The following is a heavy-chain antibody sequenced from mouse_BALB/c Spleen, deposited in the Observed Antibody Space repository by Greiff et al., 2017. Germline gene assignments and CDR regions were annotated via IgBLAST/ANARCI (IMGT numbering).Heavy chain of an antibody. D-gene: IGHD1-1*01. Sequence: EVQVVESGPGLVKPSQSLSLTCSVTGYSITSGYYWNWIRQFPGNKLEWMGYISYDGSNNYNPSLKNRISITRDTSKNQFFLKLNSVTTEDTATYYCASPLITTVVATDYWGQGTSVTVSS. CDR3: ASPLITTVVATDY. CDR1: GYSITSGYY. V-gene: IGHV3-6*02. J-gene: IGHJ4*01. CDR2: ISYDGSN.